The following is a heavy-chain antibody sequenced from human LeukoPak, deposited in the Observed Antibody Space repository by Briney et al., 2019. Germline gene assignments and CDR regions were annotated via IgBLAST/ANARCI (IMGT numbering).Heavy chain of an antibody. CDR1: GFTFSDYF. CDR3: ARGYDKPDY. V-gene: IGHV3-11*04. Sequence: GGSLRLSCAASGFTFSDYFMAWVRQAPGKGLEWVSYISASGSTTFTADSVRGRLTISRDNAENSLSLQMNSLRAEDTAVYYCARGYDKPDYWGQGTLVTVSS. CDR2: ISASGSTT. D-gene: IGHD3-3*01. J-gene: IGHJ4*01.